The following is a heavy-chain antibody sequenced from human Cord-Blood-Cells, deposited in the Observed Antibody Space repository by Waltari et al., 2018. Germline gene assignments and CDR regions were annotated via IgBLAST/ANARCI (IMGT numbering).Heavy chain of an antibody. CDR3: ATGDSSELFFDY. J-gene: IGHJ4*02. Sequence: QVQLVQSGAEVKKPGDSVKVPCKVSGYTLTELSMHWVRKAPGKGLEWLGGFDPEDGETIYEQKFQGRVTMTEDTSTDTAYMELSSLRSEDTAVYYCATGDSSELFFDYWGQGTLVTVSS. V-gene: IGHV1-24*01. D-gene: IGHD3-22*01. CDR1: GYTLTELS. CDR2: FDPEDGET.